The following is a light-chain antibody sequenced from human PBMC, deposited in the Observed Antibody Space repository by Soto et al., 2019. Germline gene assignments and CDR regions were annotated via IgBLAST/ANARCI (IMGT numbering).Light chain of an antibody. CDR2: RNS. V-gene: IGLV1-47*01. Sequence: QVVVTQPPSASGTPGQRVTISCSGSSSNIGSNYVYWYQQLPGTVPQLLIYRNSERPSGVPDRFSGSKSGTSASLAISGLRSEDEADYYCAAWDDSLSGVVFGGGTKLTVL. CDR3: AAWDDSLSGVV. J-gene: IGLJ2*01. CDR1: SSNIGSNY.